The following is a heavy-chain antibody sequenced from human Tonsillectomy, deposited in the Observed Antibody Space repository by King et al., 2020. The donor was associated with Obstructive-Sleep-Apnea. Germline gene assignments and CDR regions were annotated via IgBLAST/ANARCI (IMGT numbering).Heavy chain of an antibody. CDR1: GYTFTGYY. CDR3: ARDMSAYDSTSPAY. Sequence: VQLVESGAEVKKPGASVKVSCNASGYTFTGYYIHWVRRAPGQWLEWMGWISPNSGATTYAKKFQDRVTMTRDPSISTASMDLSRLRSDDKAIYYCARDMSAYDSTSPAYWGQGTLVTVSS. D-gene: IGHD3-10*01. CDR2: ISPNSGAT. J-gene: IGHJ4*02. V-gene: IGHV1-2*02.